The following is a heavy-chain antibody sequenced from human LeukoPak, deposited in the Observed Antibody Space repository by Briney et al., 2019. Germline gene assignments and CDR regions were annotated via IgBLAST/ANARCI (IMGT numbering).Heavy chain of an antibody. J-gene: IGHJ4*02. D-gene: IGHD3-3*01. CDR3: AKPYDGFWSGYNTFFDY. Sequence: PGGSLRLSCAASGFTFNSYGMHWVRQTPGKGLEWVAFIRYDGGNKYYADSVKGRFTISRDNSKNTLYLQMNSLRAEDTAVYYCAKPYDGFWSGYNTFFDYWGQGNLVTVSS. CDR1: GFTFNSYG. CDR2: IRYDGGNK. V-gene: IGHV3-30*02.